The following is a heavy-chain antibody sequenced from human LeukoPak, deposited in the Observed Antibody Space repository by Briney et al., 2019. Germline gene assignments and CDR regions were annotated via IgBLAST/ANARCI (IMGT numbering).Heavy chain of an antibody. CDR1: GFTFSSYA. D-gene: IGHD6-19*01. Sequence: GSLRLSSAASGFTFSSYAMSWVRQPPGKGLEWIGEINHSGSTNYNPSLKSRVTISVDTSKNQFSLKLSSVTAADTAVYYCARARQWLVVTIDYWGQGTLVTVSS. J-gene: IGHJ4*02. CDR3: ARARQWLVVTIDY. V-gene: IGHV4-34*01. CDR2: INHSGST.